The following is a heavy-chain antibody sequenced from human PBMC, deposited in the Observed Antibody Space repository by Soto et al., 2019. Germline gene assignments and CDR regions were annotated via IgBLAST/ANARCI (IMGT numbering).Heavy chain of an antibody. V-gene: IGHV4-31*03. J-gene: IGHJ5*02. CDR2: IYYSGST. CDR3: ARAITSWFDP. Sequence: SETLSLTCTVSGGSISSGGYSWSWIRQHPGKGLEWIGYIYYSGSTYYNPSLKSRVTISVDTSKNQFSLKLSSVTAADTAVYYCARAITSWFDPWGQGTLVTVSS. D-gene: IGHD3-16*01. CDR1: GGSISSGGYS.